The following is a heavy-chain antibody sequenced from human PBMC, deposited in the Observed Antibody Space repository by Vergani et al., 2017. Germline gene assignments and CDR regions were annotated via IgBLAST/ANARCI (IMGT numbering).Heavy chain of an antibody. D-gene: IGHD6-13*01. Sequence: QVQLQESGPGLVKPSETLSLTCTVSGVSISSYYWSWIRQPSGKGLEWIGYIYYSGSTNYNPSLKSRVTISVDTSKNQFALKLSSVTAADTAVYYCARDLKEAGGAFDIWGQGTMVTVSS. CDR3: ARDLKEAGGAFDI. V-gene: IGHV4-59*01. CDR2: IYYSGST. CDR1: GVSISSYY. J-gene: IGHJ3*02.